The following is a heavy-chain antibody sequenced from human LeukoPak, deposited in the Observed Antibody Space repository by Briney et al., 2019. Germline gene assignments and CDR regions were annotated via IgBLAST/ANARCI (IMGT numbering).Heavy chain of an antibody. V-gene: IGHV1-46*01. D-gene: IGHD2-15*01. CDR2: INPSGGST. Sequence: ASVKVSCKASGYTFTSYYMHWVRQAPRQGLEWMGMINPSGGSTSYAQKFQGRVTMTRDTSTSTVYMELSSLRSEDTAVFYFAREAPGYCSGGNCSSFDYWGQGTLVTVSS. J-gene: IGHJ4*02. CDR1: GYTFTSYY. CDR3: AREAPGYCSGGNCSSFDY.